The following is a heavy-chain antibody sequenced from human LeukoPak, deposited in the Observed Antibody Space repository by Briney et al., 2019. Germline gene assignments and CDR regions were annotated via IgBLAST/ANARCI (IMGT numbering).Heavy chain of an antibody. D-gene: IGHD2-2*01. CDR2: SSAYNVNT. CDR1: VYTFTSYG. V-gene: IGHV1-18*01. J-gene: IGHJ4*02. Sequence: VSSVTVSFKASVYTFTSYGISWVLQAPGQGLEGMGWSSAYNVNTNYAQKLQGRVTMTTDTSTSTAYMELRSLRSDDTAVYYCARDWGRNIVVVPAAQFDYWGQGTLVTVSS. CDR3: ARDWGRNIVVVPAAQFDY.